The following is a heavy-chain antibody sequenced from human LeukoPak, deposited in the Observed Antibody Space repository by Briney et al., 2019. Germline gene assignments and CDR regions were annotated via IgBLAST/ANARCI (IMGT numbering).Heavy chain of an antibody. CDR2: IKQDGSEK. D-gene: IGHD3-3*01. CDR3: ARDKLRDFWSGYYSAREYSFDY. V-gene: IGHV3-7*01. CDR1: GFTVSSNY. J-gene: IGHJ4*02. Sequence: GGSLRLSCAASGFTVSSNYMSWVRQAPGKGLEWVANIKQDGSEKNYVDSVKGRVTISRDNAKNSLYLQMNSLRAEDTAVYYCARDKLRDFWSGYYSAREYSFDYWGQGTLVTVSS.